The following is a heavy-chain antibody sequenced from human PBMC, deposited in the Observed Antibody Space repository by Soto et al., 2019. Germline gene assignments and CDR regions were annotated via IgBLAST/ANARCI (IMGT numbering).Heavy chain of an antibody. V-gene: IGHV1-58*02. Sequence: QMQLVQSGPEVKKPGTSVKVSCKASGFTFTSSAMQWVRQARGQRLEWIGWIVVGSGNTNYAQKFQERVTITRDMSTSPAYMELSSLRSEDTAVYYCAAQEFDDILTGLPYGMDVWGQGTTVTVSS. CDR1: GFTFTSSA. J-gene: IGHJ6*02. CDR3: AAQEFDDILTGLPYGMDV. D-gene: IGHD3-9*01. CDR2: IVVGSGNT.